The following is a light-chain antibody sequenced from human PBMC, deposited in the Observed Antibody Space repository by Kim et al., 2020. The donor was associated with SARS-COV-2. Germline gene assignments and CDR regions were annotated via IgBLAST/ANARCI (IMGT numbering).Light chain of an antibody. CDR1: SSDVGRYNL. Sequence: GESITISCTGTSSDVGRYNLVSWYQQHPGKAPKRMIYEVSNRPSGVSNRFSGSKSGNTASLTISGIQAEDEADYYCCSYAADSTYVFGTGTKVTVL. V-gene: IGLV2-23*02. CDR3: CSYAADSTYV. J-gene: IGLJ1*01. CDR2: EVS.